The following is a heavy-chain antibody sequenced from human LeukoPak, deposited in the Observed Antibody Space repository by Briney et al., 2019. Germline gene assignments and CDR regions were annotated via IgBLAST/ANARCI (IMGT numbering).Heavy chain of an antibody. D-gene: IGHD5-12*01. J-gene: IGHJ6*03. V-gene: IGHV1-18*01. CDR2: ISGYNGNT. Sequence: ASVKVSCKASGYTFTSYGLSWVRQAPGQGLEWMGWISGYNGNTNYAQKLQGRVTMTTDTSTSTAYMELRSLRSDDTAVYYCARIPGRLRADYYYYYMDVWGKGTTVTVSS. CDR3: ARIPGRLRADYYYYYMDV. CDR1: GYTFTSYG.